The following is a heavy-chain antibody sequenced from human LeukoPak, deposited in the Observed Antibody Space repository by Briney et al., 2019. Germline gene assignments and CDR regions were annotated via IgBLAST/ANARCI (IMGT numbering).Heavy chain of an antibody. CDR3: AKDGVPITMIVVVTHPAGYYFGY. Sequence: GGSLRLSCAASGFTFSSYAMSWVRQAPGKGLEWVSAISGSGGSTYYADSVKGRFTISRDNSKNTLYLQMNSLRAEDTAVYYCAKDGVPITMIVVVTHPAGYYFGYWGQGTLVTVSS. D-gene: IGHD3-22*01. CDR1: GFTFSSYA. CDR2: ISGSGGST. J-gene: IGHJ4*02. V-gene: IGHV3-23*01.